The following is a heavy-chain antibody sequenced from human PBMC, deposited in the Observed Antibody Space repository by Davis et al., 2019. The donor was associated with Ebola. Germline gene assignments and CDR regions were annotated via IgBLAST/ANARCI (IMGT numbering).Heavy chain of an antibody. CDR1: GYSFTNYR. CDR2: IHPGDSET. J-gene: IGHJ4*02. D-gene: IGHD3-10*01. V-gene: IGHV5-51*01. CDR3: ARRNYYGSGSQYSHFDY. Sequence: GESLKISCYTSGYSFTNYRIGWVRQMPGKGLEWMGIIHPGDSETRSSPSFQGQVTISADKSISTAYLQWNSLKASDTAVYYCARRNYYGSGSQYSHFDYWGRGTLVTVSS.